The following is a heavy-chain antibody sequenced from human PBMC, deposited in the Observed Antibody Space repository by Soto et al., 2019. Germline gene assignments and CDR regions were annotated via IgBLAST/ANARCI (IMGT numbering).Heavy chain of an antibody. CDR3: AREAINSSGYRRYFQH. Sequence: ASAKVSCKASGYNFTHYHVYWVRQAPGRGLEWLGMINPSGGSTTYARNLKGRVTMSSDTSTNTVYMELSSLRSEDTAVYYCAREAINSSGYRRYFQHWGQGTLVTVSS. D-gene: IGHD3-22*01. CDR1: GYNFTHYH. J-gene: IGHJ1*01. V-gene: IGHV1-46*01. CDR2: INPSGGST.